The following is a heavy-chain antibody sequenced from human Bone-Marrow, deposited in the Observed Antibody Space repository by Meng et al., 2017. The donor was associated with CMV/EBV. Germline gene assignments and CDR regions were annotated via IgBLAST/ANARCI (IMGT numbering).Heavy chain of an antibody. J-gene: IGHJ3*02. D-gene: IGHD3-3*01. CDR3: VREKDGDWSTFDM. CDR1: GFTFSDYH. CDR2: VSRRGDTI. Sequence: GGSLRLSCAASGFTFSDYHLSWIRQAPGKGLEWISYVSRRGDTICYGDSVTGRFSISRDNARNSVYLQMNSLRAEDTAVYYCVREKDGDWSTFDMWGQGTMVTVSS. V-gene: IGHV3-11*01.